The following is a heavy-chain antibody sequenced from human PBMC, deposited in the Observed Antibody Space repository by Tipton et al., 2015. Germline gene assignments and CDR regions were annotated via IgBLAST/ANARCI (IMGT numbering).Heavy chain of an antibody. CDR3: ATVMGPSYGDYVAY. Sequence: SLRLSCAASGFTFSRYWMSWVRQAPGKGLEWVANIKQDGSEKYYVDSVMGRFSISRDNAKNSLYLQLNSLGAEDTAVYYCATVMGPSYGDYVAYWGQGALVTVSS. J-gene: IGHJ4*02. CDR2: IKQDGSEK. CDR1: GFTFSRYW. D-gene: IGHD4-17*01. V-gene: IGHV3-7*01.